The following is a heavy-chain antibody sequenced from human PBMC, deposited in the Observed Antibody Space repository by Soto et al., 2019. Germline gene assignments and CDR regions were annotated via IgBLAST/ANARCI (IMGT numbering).Heavy chain of an antibody. CDR2: ISAGGSST. V-gene: IGHV3-23*01. CDR3: ADGGEWAFNFDY. D-gene: IGHD1-26*01. Sequence: GWSLRLSCASSGFTFISYAMSWVRQAPGKGLEWVSGISAGGSSTYYPDSVKGRFTISRDNSKNTLYLQMNSLRVEDTAVYYCADGGEWAFNFDYWGQGTLVTVSS. CDR1: GFTFISYA. J-gene: IGHJ4*02.